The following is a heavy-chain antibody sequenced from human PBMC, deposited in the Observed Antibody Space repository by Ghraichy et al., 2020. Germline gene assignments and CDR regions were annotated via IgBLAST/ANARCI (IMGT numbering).Heavy chain of an antibody. CDR3: ATGYYDILTCSH. Sequence: GGSLRLSCAASGFTFSRFWMSWVRQAQGKGLEWVANINQNGREKYYVDSVKGRFAVPRDNAKNSHYLQMSSLRAEDTAVYYCATGYYDILTCSHWGQGTLVTVSS. V-gene: IGHV3-7*01. J-gene: IGHJ4*02. CDR1: GFTFSRFW. D-gene: IGHD3-9*01. CDR2: INQNGREK.